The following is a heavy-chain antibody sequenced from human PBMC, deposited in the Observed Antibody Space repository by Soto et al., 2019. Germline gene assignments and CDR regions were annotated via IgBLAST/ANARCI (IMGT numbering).Heavy chain of an antibody. CDR1: GYTFTSYG. V-gene: IGHV1-18*01. CDR3: ARESSSFCHDY. D-gene: IGHD6-6*01. J-gene: IGHJ4*02. Sequence: QVQLVQSGAEVKKPGASVKVSCKASGYTFTSYGISWVRQAPGQGLEWMGRISAYYGNTNYAQKLQCTVTMTTDTSTSTAYMVLRSLESDDTAVYYCARESSSFCHDYWAQGTLGNVSS. CDR2: ISAYYGNT.